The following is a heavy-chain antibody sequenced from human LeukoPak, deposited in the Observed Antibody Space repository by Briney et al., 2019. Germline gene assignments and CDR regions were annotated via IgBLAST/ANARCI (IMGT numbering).Heavy chain of an antibody. J-gene: IGHJ4*02. CDR1: GYTFTSYD. D-gene: IGHD2/OR15-2a*01. CDR2: MNPNSGNK. Sequence: GASVKVSCKASGYTFTSYDINWVRQATGQGLEWMGWMNPNSGNKGYAQKFQGRVTMTRNTSISTAYMELSSLRSEDTAVYYCARGRGNNQSKYRKLRRYYFDYWGQGTLVTVSS. CDR3: ARGRGNNQSKYRKLRRYYFDY. V-gene: IGHV1-8*01.